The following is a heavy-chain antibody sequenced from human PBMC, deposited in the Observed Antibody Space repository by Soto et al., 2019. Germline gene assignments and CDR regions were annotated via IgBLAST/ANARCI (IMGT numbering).Heavy chain of an antibody. J-gene: IGHJ6*02. CDR3: AKNPENYYYGMDV. V-gene: IGHV1-69*12. CDR1: GGTFSSYA. CDR2: IIPIFGTA. Sequence: QVQLVQSGAEVKKPGSSGKVSCKASGGTFSSYAISWVRQAPGQGLEWMGGIIPIFGTADYAQKFQGRVTITADEYTSTAYVELSSLRSEDTAVYYCAKNPENYYYGMDVWGQGTTVTVSS.